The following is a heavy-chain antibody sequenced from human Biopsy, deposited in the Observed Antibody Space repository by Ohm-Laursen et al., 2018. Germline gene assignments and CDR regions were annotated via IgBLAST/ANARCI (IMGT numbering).Heavy chain of an antibody. CDR2: INAKTGDT. V-gene: IGHV1-2*02. J-gene: IGHJ5*02. CDR3: TRGGYYYDSLAYYYWFDP. Sequence: ASVKVSCKASGYTFTGYPVHWVRQAPGHGLEWMGWINAKTGDTNHAQKFQGRVTMTRDTSISTAYVDLSSLRSDDTAVYYCTRGGYYYDSLAYYYWFDPWGQGTLVTVSS. D-gene: IGHD3-22*01. CDR1: GYTFTGYP.